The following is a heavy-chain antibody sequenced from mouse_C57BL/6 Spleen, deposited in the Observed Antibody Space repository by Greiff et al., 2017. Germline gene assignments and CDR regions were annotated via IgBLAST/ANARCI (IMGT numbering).Heavy chain of an antibody. D-gene: IGHD1-1*01. V-gene: IGHV1-54*01. CDR2: INPGSSGT. J-gene: IGHJ1*03. CDR1: GYAFTNYL. CDR3: ARSNPYYYGSRGYFDV. Sequence: VKLMESGAELVRPGTSVKVSCKASGYAFTNYLIEWVKQRPGQGLEWIGVINPGSSGTNYNEKFKGKATLTADKSSSTAYMQLSSLTSEDSAVYFCARSNPYYYGSRGYFDVWGTGTTVTVSS.